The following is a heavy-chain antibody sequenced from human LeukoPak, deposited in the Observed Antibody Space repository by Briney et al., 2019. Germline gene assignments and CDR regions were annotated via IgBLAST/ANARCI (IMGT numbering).Heavy chain of an antibody. V-gene: IGHV3-30*03. D-gene: IGHD3-16*01. CDR3: ARGTGRGGYNFEN. Sequence: PGGSLRLSCAASGFTFSNYAMSWVRQAPGKGLEWVTMISYDGGNEYYADSVKGRFTISRDNSKNSVYLQMNSLRAEDTAVYYCARGTGRGGYNFENWGQGTLVTVSS. CDR1: GFTFSNYA. J-gene: IGHJ4*02. CDR2: ISYDGGNE.